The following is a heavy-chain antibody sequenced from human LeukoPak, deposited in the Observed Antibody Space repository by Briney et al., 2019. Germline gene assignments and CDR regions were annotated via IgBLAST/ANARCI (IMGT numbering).Heavy chain of an antibody. Sequence: ASVKVSCKASGYTFTSYGISWVRQAPGQGLEWMGWINPNNGGTNYAQTFQGRVTMTRDTSISTASMELSRLRSDDSAVYFCARYSNSGGDYWGQGSLVTVSS. CDR3: ARYSNSGGDY. D-gene: IGHD7-27*01. CDR1: GYTFTSYG. V-gene: IGHV1-2*02. J-gene: IGHJ4*02. CDR2: INPNNGGT.